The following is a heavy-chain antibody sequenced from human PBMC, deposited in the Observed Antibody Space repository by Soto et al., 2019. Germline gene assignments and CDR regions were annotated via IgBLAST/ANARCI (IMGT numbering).Heavy chain of an antibody. D-gene: IGHD2-8*01. J-gene: IGHJ6*03. V-gene: IGHV3-15*01. Sequence: EVQLVESGGGLVKPGGSLRLSCAASGFTFSNAWMSWVRQAPGKGLEWVGRIKSKTDGGTTDYAAPVKGRFTISRDDSNNTLYLQMNSLKTEDTAVYYCTTPYYCTNCVCYGSDYYYYMDVWGKGTTVTVSS. CDR3: TTPYYCTNCVCYGSDYYYYMDV. CDR2: IKSKTDGGTT. CDR1: GFTFSNAW.